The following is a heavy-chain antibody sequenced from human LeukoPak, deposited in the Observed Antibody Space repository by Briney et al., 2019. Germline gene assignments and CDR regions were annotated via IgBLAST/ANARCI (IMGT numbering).Heavy chain of an antibody. V-gene: IGHV3-74*01. D-gene: IGHD4-17*01. CDR2: ISTDGSNT. CDR1: GFTFSSYW. J-gene: IGHJ4*02. Sequence: GGSLRLSCGASGFTFSSYWMHWVRQAPGKGLVCVSRISTDGSNTNYADSVKGRFTISRDNAKNTLYLQMNSLRAEDTAVYYCARVGYGDYVWIPVYFDYWGQGTLVTVSS. CDR3: ARVGYGDYVWIPVYFDY.